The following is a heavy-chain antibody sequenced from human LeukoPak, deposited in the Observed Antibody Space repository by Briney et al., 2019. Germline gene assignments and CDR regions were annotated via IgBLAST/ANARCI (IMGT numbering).Heavy chain of an antibody. CDR2: IKQDGSEK. J-gene: IGHJ4*02. Sequence: GGSLRLSCATSGFTFSSYWMSWVRQAPGKGLEWVANIKQDGSEKYYVDSVKGRFTISRDNAKNSLYLQMNSLRAEDTAVYYCASGRWELLLDYWGQGTLVTVSS. V-gene: IGHV3-7*01. D-gene: IGHD1-26*01. CDR1: GFTFSSYW. CDR3: ASGRWELLLDY.